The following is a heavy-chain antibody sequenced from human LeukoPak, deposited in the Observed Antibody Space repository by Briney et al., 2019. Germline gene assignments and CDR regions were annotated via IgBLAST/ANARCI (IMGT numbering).Heavy chain of an antibody. CDR2: TYYRSKWYN. Sequence: SQTLSLTCAISGDSVSSNSAAWNWIRQSPSRGLEWLGRTYYRSKWYNDYAVSVKSRITINPDTSKNQFSLQLNSVTPEDTAVYYCARMSSSWYVLVYYYYGMDVWGQGTTVTVSS. D-gene: IGHD6-13*01. J-gene: IGHJ6*02. CDR1: GDSVSSNSAA. V-gene: IGHV6-1*01. CDR3: ARMSSSWYVLVYYYYGMDV.